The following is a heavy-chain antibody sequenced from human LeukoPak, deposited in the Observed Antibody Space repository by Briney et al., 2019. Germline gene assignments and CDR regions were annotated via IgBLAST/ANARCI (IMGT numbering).Heavy chain of an antibody. Sequence: SETLSLTCAVSGGSISTAGFSWSWIRQPPGEALEWIGYIFHSGGTDYNPSLNSRVTISVDRSKNQFSLKLSSVTAADTAVYYCARGDFFGSGSYGVFNIWGRGTMVTVSS. CDR2: IFHSGGT. CDR3: ARGDFFGSGSYGVFNI. V-gene: IGHV4-30-2*01. CDR1: GGSISTAGFS. J-gene: IGHJ3*02. D-gene: IGHD3-10*01.